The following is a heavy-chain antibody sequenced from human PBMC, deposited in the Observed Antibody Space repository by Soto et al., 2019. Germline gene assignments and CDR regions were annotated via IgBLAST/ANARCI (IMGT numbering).Heavy chain of an antibody. D-gene: IGHD3-16*01. CDR2: MNPNSGNT. V-gene: IGHV1-8*01. CDR3: ARGRGAGLGDAFDI. CDR1: GYTFTSYD. Sequence: ASVKVSCKASGYTFTSYDINWVRHATGQGLEWMGWMNPNSGNTGYAQKFQGRVTMTRNTSISTAYMELSSLRSEDTAVYYCARGRGAGLGDAFDIWGQGTMVTVSS. J-gene: IGHJ3*02.